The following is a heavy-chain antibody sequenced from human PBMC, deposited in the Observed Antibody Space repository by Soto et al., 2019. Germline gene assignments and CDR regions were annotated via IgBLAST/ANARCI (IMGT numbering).Heavy chain of an antibody. CDR3: ARDLGVVAANRPCDY. Sequence: GGSLRLSCAASGFTFSSYSMNWVRQAPGKGLEWVSSISSSSSYIYYADSVKGRFTISRDNAKNSLYLQMNSLRAEDTAVYYCARDLGVVAANRPCDYWGQGTLVTVSS. V-gene: IGHV3-21*01. D-gene: IGHD2-15*01. CDR1: GFTFSSYS. CDR2: ISSSSSYI. J-gene: IGHJ4*02.